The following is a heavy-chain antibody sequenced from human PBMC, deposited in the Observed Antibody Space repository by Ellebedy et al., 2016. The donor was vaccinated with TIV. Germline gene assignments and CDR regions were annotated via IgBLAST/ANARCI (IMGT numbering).Heavy chain of an antibody. J-gene: IGHJ6*02. Sequence: PSETLSLTCTVSGDSVSSDSYYWSWIRQPPGKGLEWIGYVYYSGRTKYNPSLQSRVTISEDRPKNQFSLKLTSVTAADTAVYYCARGYGTGRYGMDVWGQGTTVTVSS. CDR2: VYYSGRT. D-gene: IGHD3-10*01. CDR3: ARGYGTGRYGMDV. V-gene: IGHV4-61*01. CDR1: GDSVSSDSYY.